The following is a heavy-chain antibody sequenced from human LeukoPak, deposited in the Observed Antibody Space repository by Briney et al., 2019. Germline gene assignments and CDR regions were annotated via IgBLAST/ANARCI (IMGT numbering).Heavy chain of an antibody. CDR2: ISAYNGNT. CDR1: GYTFTSYG. J-gene: IGHJ4*02. Sequence: GASVKVSCKASGYTFTSYGIRWVRQAPGQGLEWMGWISAYNGNTNYAQKLQGRVTMTTDTSTSTAYMELRSLRSDDTAVYYCARVGRGFWSGYYQEGNDYWGQGTLVTVSS. V-gene: IGHV1-18*01. D-gene: IGHD3-3*01. CDR3: ARVGRGFWSGYYQEGNDY.